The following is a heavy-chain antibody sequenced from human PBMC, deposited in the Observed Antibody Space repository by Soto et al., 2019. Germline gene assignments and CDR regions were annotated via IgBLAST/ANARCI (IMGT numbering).Heavy chain of an antibody. Sequence: QVQLVQSGAEVKKPGASVKVSCKASGYTFTSYGISWVRQAPGQGLEWMGWISAYNGNTNYAQKLQGRVTMTTDTTTSKAYMELRSLGSDDTAVYYCARGGCISTSGYDSSYWYFDLWGRGTLVTVSS. CDR2: ISAYNGNT. CDR3: ARGGCISTSGYDSSYWYFDL. D-gene: IGHD2-2*01. CDR1: GYTFTSYG. V-gene: IGHV1-18*01. J-gene: IGHJ2*01.